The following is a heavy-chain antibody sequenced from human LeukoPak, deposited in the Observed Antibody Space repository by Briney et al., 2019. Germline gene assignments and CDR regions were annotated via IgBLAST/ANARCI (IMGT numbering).Heavy chain of an antibody. CDR3: ARGPIQQWLYNGMDV. J-gene: IGHJ6*02. CDR1: EFTFGDHA. V-gene: IGHV3-49*04. CDR2: IRSRAYGGTT. D-gene: IGHD5-18*01. Sequence: QPGRSLRLSCTASEFTFGDHAMSWVRQAPGKGLEWVGFIRSRAYGGTTEYAPAVKGRFLISRDDSKSIAYLHMNSLKTEDTAVYYCARGPIQQWLYNGMDVWGQGTTDSVSS.